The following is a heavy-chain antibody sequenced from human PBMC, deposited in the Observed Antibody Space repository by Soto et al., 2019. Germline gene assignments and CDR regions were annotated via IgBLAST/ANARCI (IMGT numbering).Heavy chain of an antibody. J-gene: IGHJ6*02. CDR1: GGSISSYY. V-gene: IGHV4-59*01. Sequence: SSETLSLTCTVSGGSISSYYWSWIRQPPGKGLEWIGYIYYSGSTNYNPSLKSRVTISVDTSKNQFSLKLSSVTAADTAVYYCARELSGLYGMDVWGQGTTVTVSS. D-gene: IGHD2-15*01. CDR2: IYYSGST. CDR3: ARELSGLYGMDV.